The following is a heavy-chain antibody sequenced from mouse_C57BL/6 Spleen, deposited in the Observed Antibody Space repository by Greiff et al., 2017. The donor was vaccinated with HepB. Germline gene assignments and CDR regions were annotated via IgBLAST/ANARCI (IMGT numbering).Heavy chain of an antibody. Sequence: EVKLVESGGGLVKPGGSLKLSCAASGFTFSSYTMSWVRQTPEKRLEWVATISGGGGNTYYPDSVKGRFTIARDNAKNTLYLQMSSLRSEDTAVYYCARIYYDYEFDDWGQGTTLTVSS. CDR1: GFTFSSYT. J-gene: IGHJ2*01. V-gene: IGHV5-9*04. CDR3: ARIYYDYEFDD. D-gene: IGHD2-4*01. CDR2: ISGGGGNT.